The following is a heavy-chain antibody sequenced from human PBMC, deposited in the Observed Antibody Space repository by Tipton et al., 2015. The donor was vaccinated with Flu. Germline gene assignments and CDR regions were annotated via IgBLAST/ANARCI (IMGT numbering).Heavy chain of an antibody. CDR2: ISAYNGNT. D-gene: IGHD6-13*01. CDR3: ARAVDGSSWYSGTYYFDY. V-gene: IGHV1-18*04. CDR1: GYTFTSYG. Sequence: QSGPEVKKPGASVKVSCKASGYTFTSYGISWVRQAPGQGLEWMGWISAYNGNTNYAQKLQGRVTMTTDTSTSTAYMELRSLRSDDTAVYYCARAVDGSSWYSGTYYFDYWGQGTLVTVSS. J-gene: IGHJ4*02.